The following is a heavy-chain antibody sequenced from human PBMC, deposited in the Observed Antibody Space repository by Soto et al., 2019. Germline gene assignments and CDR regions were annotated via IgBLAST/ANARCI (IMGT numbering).Heavy chain of an antibody. CDR2: ISSNGGST. CDR3: AREGRGYGSGSYSLDY. Sequence: EVQLVESGGGLVQPGGSLRLSCAASGFTFSSYAMHWVRQAPGKGLEYVSAISSNGGSTYYANSVKGRFTISRDNSKNTLYLQMGSLRAEDMAVYYFAREGRGYGSGSYSLDYWGQGTLVTVSS. V-gene: IGHV3-64*01. D-gene: IGHD3-10*01. J-gene: IGHJ4*02. CDR1: GFTFSSYA.